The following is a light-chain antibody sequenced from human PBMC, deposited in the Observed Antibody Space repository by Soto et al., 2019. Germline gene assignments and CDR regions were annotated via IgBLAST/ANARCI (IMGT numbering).Light chain of an antibody. Sequence: LTQPHSVSESPGKTVTISCTGSSGSIASNYVQWYQQRPGSAPTTVIYEDNQRPSGVPDRFSGSIDSSSNSASLTISGLKTEDEADYYCQSYDSSNVVFGGGTKQTVL. CDR1: SGSIASNY. CDR3: QSYDSSNVV. CDR2: EDN. V-gene: IGLV6-57*02. J-gene: IGLJ2*01.